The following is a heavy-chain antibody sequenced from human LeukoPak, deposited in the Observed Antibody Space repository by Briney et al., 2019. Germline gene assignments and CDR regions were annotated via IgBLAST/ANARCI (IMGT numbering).Heavy chain of an antibody. CDR1: GFTLRSYA. D-gene: IGHD1-20*01. CDR3: AREVRGFFNWNYFDY. CDR2: ISYDGSNK. J-gene: IGHJ4*02. Sequence: GALRHSRAATGFTLRSYAIHWVRQAPGRGVEGVGVISYDGSNKYYADSVKGRFTISRDNSKNTLYLQMNSLRAEDTAVCYCAREVRGFFNWNYFDYWGQGTLVTVSS. V-gene: IGHV3-30*01.